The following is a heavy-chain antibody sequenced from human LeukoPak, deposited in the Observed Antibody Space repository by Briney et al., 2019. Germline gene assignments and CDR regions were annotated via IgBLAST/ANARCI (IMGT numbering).Heavy chain of an antibody. CDR2: LSYDGSNK. CDR3: ANYGSVSYFAY. V-gene: IGHV3-30*18. Sequence: GSLRLSCAASGFTFSNYGLHWGRPAPGKGVEWGALLSYDGSNKYYADSVKGRFTISRDNSKNTLYLQMISLRAEDTAVYYCANYGSVSYFAYWGQGTLVTVSS. CDR1: GFTFSNYG. D-gene: IGHD3-10*01. J-gene: IGHJ4*02.